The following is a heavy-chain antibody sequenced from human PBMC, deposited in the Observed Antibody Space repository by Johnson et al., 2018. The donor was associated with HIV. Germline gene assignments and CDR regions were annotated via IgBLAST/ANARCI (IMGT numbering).Heavy chain of an antibody. J-gene: IGHJ3*02. CDR1: GFIFSSYG. CDR2: IYSGGLT. CDR3: ARGFSDSSGYGYAFDI. Sequence: QVQLVESGGGVVQPGRSLRLSCAASGFIFSSYGMHWVRQAPGKGLAWVSLIYSGGLTYYADSVMGRFTISRDNFKNTLYLQMNSLRVEDTALYYCARGFSDSSGYGYAFDIWGQGTMVTVSP. D-gene: IGHD3-22*01. V-gene: IGHV3-NL1*01.